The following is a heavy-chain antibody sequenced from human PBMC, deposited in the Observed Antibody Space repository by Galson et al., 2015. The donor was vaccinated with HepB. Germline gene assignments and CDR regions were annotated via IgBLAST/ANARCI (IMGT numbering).Heavy chain of an antibody. Sequence: SLRLSCAASGLTFSTYAMSWVRQAPGKGLVWVSAISGSGANTYYTDSVKGRFTISRDNAKNSQYLQMNSLRAEDTAVYYCARALGYCSSTSCYVGYWGQGTLVTVSS. D-gene: IGHD2-2*01. V-gene: IGHV3-23*01. CDR3: ARALGYCSSTSCYVGY. J-gene: IGHJ4*02. CDR1: GLTFSTYA. CDR2: ISGSGANT.